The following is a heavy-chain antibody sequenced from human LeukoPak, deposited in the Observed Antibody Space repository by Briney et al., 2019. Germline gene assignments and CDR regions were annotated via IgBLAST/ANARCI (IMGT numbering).Heavy chain of an antibody. J-gene: IGHJ4*02. CDR2: ISDSGIT. CDR1: SGSITSYY. CDR3: ARDTVTKGIDY. V-gene: IGHV4-59*12. D-gene: IGHD4-17*01. Sequence: SETLSLTCTVSSGSITSYYWNWIRQSPGKGLEWIGYISDSGITNYNPSLKSRATISVDTSKNQFSLKLSSVTAADTAVYYCARDTVTKGIDYWGQGTLVTVSS.